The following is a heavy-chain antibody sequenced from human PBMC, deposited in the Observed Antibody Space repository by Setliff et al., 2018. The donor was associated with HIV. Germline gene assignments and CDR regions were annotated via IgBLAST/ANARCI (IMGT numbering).Heavy chain of an antibody. D-gene: IGHD2-21*02. CDR2: VHYTGNT. V-gene: IGHV4-39*02. Sequence: SETLSLTCTVSGGSITSSTYYWGWIRQSPGKGLEWIGTVHYTGNTYHNPSPKSRVTISVEVSKNQISLKLTAVTAADSAVYYCAREGDGIDFWGQGTLVTVSS. CDR1: GGSITSSTYY. CDR3: AREGDGIDF. J-gene: IGHJ4*02.